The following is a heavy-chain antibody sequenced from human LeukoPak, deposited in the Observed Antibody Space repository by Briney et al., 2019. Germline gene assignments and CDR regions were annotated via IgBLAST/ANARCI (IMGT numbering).Heavy chain of an antibody. D-gene: IGHD3-22*01. J-gene: IGHJ6*02. CDR2: ISSSGSTI. V-gene: IGHV3-11*01. Sequence: GGSLRLSCAASGFTFSDYYMSWIRQAPGKGLEWVSYISSSGSTIYYADSVKGRFTISRDNAKNSLYLQMNSLRAEDTAVYYCARDSRRYFDSTGYFTYYYYYGMDVWGQGTTVTVSS. CDR1: GFTFSDYY. CDR3: ARDSRRYFDSTGYFTYYYYYGMDV.